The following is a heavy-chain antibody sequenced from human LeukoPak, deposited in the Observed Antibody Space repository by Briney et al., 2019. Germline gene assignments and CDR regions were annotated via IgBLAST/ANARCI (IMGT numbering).Heavy chain of an antibody. Sequence: GGSLRLSCAASGFTFSSYEINWVRQAPGKGLEWVSYISSSGSTIYYADSVKGRFTLSRDNAKNSLYLQMNSLRAEDTAVYYCAREKGRNYFDYWGQGTLVTVCS. V-gene: IGHV3-48*03. CDR3: AREKGRNYFDY. CDR1: GFTFSSYE. J-gene: IGHJ4*02. D-gene: IGHD3-10*01. CDR2: ISSSGSTI.